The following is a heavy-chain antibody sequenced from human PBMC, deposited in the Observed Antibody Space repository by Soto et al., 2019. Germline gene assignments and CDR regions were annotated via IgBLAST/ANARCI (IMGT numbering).Heavy chain of an antibody. CDR2: ISWNSGSI. CDR3: AKGPITIFGVVMSYYYYYMGV. Sequence: TGGSPRLSCAASVFTFDDYAMHWVRQAPGKGLEWVSGISWNSGSIGYADSVKGRFTISRDNAKNSLYLQMNSLRAEDTALYYCAKGPITIFGVVMSYYYYYMGVWGKGTTVTVSS. D-gene: IGHD3-3*01. J-gene: IGHJ6*03. V-gene: IGHV3-9*01. CDR1: VFTFDDYA.